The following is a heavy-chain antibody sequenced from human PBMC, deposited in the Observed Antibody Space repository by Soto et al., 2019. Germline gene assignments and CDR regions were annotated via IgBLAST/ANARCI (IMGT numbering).Heavy chain of an antibody. V-gene: IGHV4-31*03. CDR3: ARDWGSSGWRN. Sequence: SETLSLTCTVSGHSLSSGGYYWSWIRQHPGKGLEWVGYIYFTGSTLYNPSLKSRLAMSLDTSKNQFSLRLTSVTAADTAVYLCARDWGSSGWRNWGQGTLVTDSS. D-gene: IGHD6-19*01. CDR2: IYFTGST. J-gene: IGHJ4*02. CDR1: GHSLSSGGYY.